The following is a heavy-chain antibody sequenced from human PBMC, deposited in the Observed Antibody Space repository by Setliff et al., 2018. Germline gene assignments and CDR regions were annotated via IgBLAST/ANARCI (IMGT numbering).Heavy chain of an antibody. CDR1: GFTFSGYA. J-gene: IGHJ6*02. CDR3: AKEHVVISFVNNVHHHYGMDV. V-gene: IGHV3-23*01. CDR2: ISGSGDST. D-gene: IGHD2-21*01. Sequence: GGSLRLSCAASGFTFSGYAMTWVRQAPGKGLEWVSAISGSGDSTFYADSVKGRFTISRDNSKNTLYLQMNSLTAEDTAVYYCAKEHVVISFVNNVHHHYGMDVWGPGTTVTAP.